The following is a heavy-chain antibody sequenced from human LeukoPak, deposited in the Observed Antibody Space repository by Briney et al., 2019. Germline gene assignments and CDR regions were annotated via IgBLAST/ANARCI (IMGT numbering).Heavy chain of an antibody. V-gene: IGHV1-8*02. Sequence: ASVKVSCKASGYTFTGYYMHWVRQATGQGLEWMGWMNPNSGNTGYAQNFQGRITMTRNTSIGTAYMELSNLRSEDAALYYCARGLYSGHYLDHWSQGTLVIVSS. J-gene: IGHJ4*02. CDR1: GYTFTGYY. D-gene: IGHD1-26*01. CDR2: MNPNSGNT. CDR3: ARGLYSGHYLDH.